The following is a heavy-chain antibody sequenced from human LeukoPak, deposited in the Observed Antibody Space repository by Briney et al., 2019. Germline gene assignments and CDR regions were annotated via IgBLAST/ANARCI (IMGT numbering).Heavy chain of an antibody. CDR2: INPNSGGT. CDR1: GYTFTGYY. Sequence: ASVKVSCKASGYTFTGYYMHWVRQAPGQGLEWMGWINPNSGGTNYAQKFQGWVTMTRDTSISTAYMELSRLRSDDTAVYYCARERITMVRGVSGWFDPWGQGTLVTVSS. J-gene: IGHJ5*02. CDR3: ARERITMVRGVSGWFDP. V-gene: IGHV1-2*04. D-gene: IGHD3-10*01.